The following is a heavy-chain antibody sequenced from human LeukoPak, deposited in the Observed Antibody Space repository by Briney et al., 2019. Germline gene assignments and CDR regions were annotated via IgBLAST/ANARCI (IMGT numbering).Heavy chain of an antibody. D-gene: IGHD6-13*01. CDR2: ISGSGGST. Sequence: GGSLRLSCAASGFTFSSYAMSWVRQAPGKGLEWVSAISGSGGSTYYADSVKGRFTISRDNSKNTLCLQMNSLRAEDTAVYYCAKVVYSSPHLDAFDIWGQGTMVTVSS. CDR1: GFTFSSYA. V-gene: IGHV3-23*01. CDR3: AKVVYSSPHLDAFDI. J-gene: IGHJ3*02.